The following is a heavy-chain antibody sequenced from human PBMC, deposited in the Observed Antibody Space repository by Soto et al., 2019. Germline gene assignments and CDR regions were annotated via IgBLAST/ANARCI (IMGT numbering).Heavy chain of an antibody. CDR1: GYTFTSHT. CDR3: ARSLPWFDP. CDR2: ISANNGNT. J-gene: IGHJ5*02. Sequence: QVRLVHSETEVKKPGASVNVSCKASGYTFTSHTISWVRQAPGQGLEWMGWISANNGNTEFAQKFQDRLTMIADTTTSTAYLELRNLRPDDTAVYYCARSLPWFDPWGQGTLVAVSS. V-gene: IGHV1-18*01.